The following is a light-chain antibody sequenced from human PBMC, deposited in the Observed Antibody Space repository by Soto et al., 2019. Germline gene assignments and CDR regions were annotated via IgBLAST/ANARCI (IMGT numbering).Light chain of an antibody. CDR1: SSNIGSNY. J-gene: IGLJ1*01. CDR3: AAWDDSLSGLYV. Sequence: QSVLTQPPSASGTPGQRVTISCSGSSSNIGSNYVYWYQQPPGTAPKLLIYRNNQRPSGVPDRFSGPKSGTSASLAISGLRSEDEADYYCAAWDDSLSGLYVFGTGTKVTVL. CDR2: RNN. V-gene: IGLV1-47*01.